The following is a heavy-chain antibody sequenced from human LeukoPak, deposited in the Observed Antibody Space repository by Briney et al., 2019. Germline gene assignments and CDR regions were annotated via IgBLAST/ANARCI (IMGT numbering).Heavy chain of an antibody. V-gene: IGHV3-66*01. Sequence: GGSLRLSCAASGFTVSSNYMSWVRQAPGKGLEWVSVIYSGGSTYYADSVKGRFTNSRDNSKNTLYLQMNSLRAEDTAVYYCARVIAAAGKDWFDPWGQGTLVTVSS. CDR2: IYSGGST. CDR1: GFTVSSNY. D-gene: IGHD6-13*01. CDR3: ARVIAAAGKDWFDP. J-gene: IGHJ5*02.